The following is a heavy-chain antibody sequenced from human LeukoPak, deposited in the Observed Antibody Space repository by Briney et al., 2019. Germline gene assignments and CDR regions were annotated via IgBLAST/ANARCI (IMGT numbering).Heavy chain of an antibody. CDR2: IIPIFGTA. V-gene: IGHV1-69*05. CDR3: ARDGGYDSSGYYRVYFDY. Sequence: SVKVSCKASGCTFSSYAISWVRQAPGQGLEWMGGIIPIFGTANYAQKFQGRVTITTDEPTSTAYMELSSLRSEDTAVYYCARDGGYDSSGYYRVYFDYWGQGTLVTVSS. J-gene: IGHJ4*02. D-gene: IGHD3-22*01. CDR1: GCTFSSYA.